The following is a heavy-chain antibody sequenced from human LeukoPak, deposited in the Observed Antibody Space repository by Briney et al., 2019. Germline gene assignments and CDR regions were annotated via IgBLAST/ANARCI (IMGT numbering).Heavy chain of an antibody. Sequence: GESLKISCKGSGYDFTNYWIAWVRQVPGKDLEWMGIIYPDDSDTTYSPSFQGQVTISADKSIATAYLQWSSLKASDTAIYYCARLFTPSASPIRVFGVVIRVGWFDPWGQGTRVTVSS. V-gene: IGHV5-51*01. D-gene: IGHD3-3*01. CDR2: IYPDDSDT. CDR3: ARLFTPSASPIRVFGVVIRVGWFDP. CDR1: GYDFTNYW. J-gene: IGHJ5*02.